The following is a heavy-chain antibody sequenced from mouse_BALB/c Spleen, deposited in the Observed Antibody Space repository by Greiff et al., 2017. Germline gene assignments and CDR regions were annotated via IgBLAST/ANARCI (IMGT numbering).Heavy chain of an antibody. J-gene: IGHJ2*01. CDR1: GYSITSGYY. CDR3: ARVYGYDEDYFDY. D-gene: IGHD2-2*01. Sequence: DVQLQESGPGLVKPSQSLSLTCSVTGYSITSGYYWNWIRQFPGNKLEWMGYISYDGSNNYNPSLKNRISITRDTSKNQFFLKLNSVTTEDTATYYCARVYGYDEDYFDYWGQGTTLTVSS. V-gene: IGHV3-6*02. CDR2: ISYDGSN.